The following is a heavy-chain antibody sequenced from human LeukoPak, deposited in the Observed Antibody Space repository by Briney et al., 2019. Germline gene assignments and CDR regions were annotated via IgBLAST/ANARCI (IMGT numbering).Heavy chain of an antibody. Sequence: PGGSLRLSCAASGFAFSNQAMGWVRQASGKGLEWVSVISDSGDITYYADSVKGRLTISRDNSKNTLFLQMNSLRAEDTAVYYCAKGARRTSGWYFFDYWGQGTLVTVSS. CDR2: ISDSGDIT. D-gene: IGHD6-19*01. CDR3: AKGARRTSGWYFFDY. CDR1: GFAFSNQA. J-gene: IGHJ4*02. V-gene: IGHV3-23*01.